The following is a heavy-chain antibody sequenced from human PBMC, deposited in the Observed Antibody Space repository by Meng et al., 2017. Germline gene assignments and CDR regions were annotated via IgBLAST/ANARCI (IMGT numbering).Heavy chain of an antibody. CDR2: FDPEDGET. J-gene: IGHJ4*02. CDR1: GYTLTELS. CDR3: ATDWPIDY. V-gene: IGHV1-24*01. Sequence: QVQLVQAGDEVNKPWASGKIFCQGIGYTLTELSMTWVPQATGKGLEWMGGFDPEDGETIYDQKFQGRVTMPEDKSTDTAYMELSSLRSEDTAVYYCATDWPIDYWGQGTLVTVSS.